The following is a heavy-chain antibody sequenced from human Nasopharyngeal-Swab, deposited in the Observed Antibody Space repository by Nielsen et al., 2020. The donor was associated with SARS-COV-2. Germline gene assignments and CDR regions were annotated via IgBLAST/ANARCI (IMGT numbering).Heavy chain of an antibody. CDR2: ISAYNGNT. J-gene: IGHJ6*02. D-gene: IGHD3-3*01. Sequence: ASVKVSCRASGYTFTSYGISWVRQAPGQGLEWMGWISAYNGNTNYAQKLQGRVTMTTDTSTSTAYMELRSLRSDDTAVYYCARDTRITIFGVVISSYYYYYGMDVWGQGTTVTVSS. CDR1: GYTFTSYG. V-gene: IGHV1-18*01. CDR3: ARDTRITIFGVVISSYYYYYGMDV.